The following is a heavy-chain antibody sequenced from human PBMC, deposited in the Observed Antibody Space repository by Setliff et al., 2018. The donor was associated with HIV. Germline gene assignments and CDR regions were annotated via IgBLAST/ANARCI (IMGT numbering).Heavy chain of an antibody. CDR1: GSSINNYY. Sequence: SETLSLTCTVSGSSINNYYWNWIRQAPGKGLEWIGYFYYSETTDYNPSLKSRVTISIQTSRSQFSLTLRSVTAADTATYYCARDLASSYFDFWSQGALVTVSS. D-gene: IGHD3-16*01. CDR2: FYYSETT. V-gene: IGHV4-59*01. J-gene: IGHJ4*02. CDR3: ARDLASSYFDF.